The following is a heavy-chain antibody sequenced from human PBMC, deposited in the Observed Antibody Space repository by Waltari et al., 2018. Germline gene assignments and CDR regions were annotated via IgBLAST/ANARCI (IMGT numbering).Heavy chain of an antibody. CDR2: ISWNSGSI. CDR3: ARRWGVWGSYRYGEEY. D-gene: IGHD3-16*02. Sequence: EVQLVESGGGLVQPGRSLRLSCAASGFTFDDYAMHWVRQAPGKGLEWVSGISWNSGSIGYADAVKGRFTISADKSISTAYLQWSSLKASDTAMYYCARRWGVWGSYRYGEEYWGQGTLVTVSS. V-gene: IGHV3-9*01. J-gene: IGHJ4*02. CDR1: GFTFDDYA.